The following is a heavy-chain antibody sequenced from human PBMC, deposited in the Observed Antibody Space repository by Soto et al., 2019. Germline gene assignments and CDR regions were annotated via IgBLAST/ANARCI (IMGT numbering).Heavy chain of an antibody. CDR1: GFIFENFG. Sequence: GGSLRLSCAASGFIFENFGMSWVRQAPGKGLEWISSISGSGFKKYYADSVKGRFTISRDNSKSTVYLELNNLSAEDTAVYYCARDLGYYDSSGYFDYWGQGTLVTVSS. CDR3: ARDLGYYDSSGYFDY. J-gene: IGHJ4*02. V-gene: IGHV3-23*01. D-gene: IGHD3-22*01. CDR2: ISGSGFKK.